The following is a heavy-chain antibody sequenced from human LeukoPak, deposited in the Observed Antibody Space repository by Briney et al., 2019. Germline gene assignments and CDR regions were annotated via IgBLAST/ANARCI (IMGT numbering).Heavy chain of an antibody. CDR2: VSTDGTIK. V-gene: IGHV3-30*18. CDR3: VQEFNHEQWFFDI. D-gene: IGHD3-22*01. Sequence: GGSLRLSCAASGFTFSSYSMHWVRQAPGKGLEWVAVVSTDGTIKYYADSMKGRFTVSRDNSKNTVDLQMNSLRVEDTALYFCVQEFNHEQWFFDIWGRGTLVTVSS. CDR1: GFTFSSYS. J-gene: IGHJ2*01.